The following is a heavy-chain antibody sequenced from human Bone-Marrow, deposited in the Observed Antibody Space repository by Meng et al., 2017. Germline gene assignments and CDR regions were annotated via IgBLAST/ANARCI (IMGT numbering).Heavy chain of an antibody. D-gene: IGHD3-10*01. CDR1: GFPLSTSGMC. Sequence: SGLTLVKPTQTLTLTCTFSGFPLSTSGMCVSWIRQPPGKALEWLALIDWDDDKYYSTSLKTRLTISKDTSKNQVVLTMTNMDPVDTATYYCARSPMAQAGLSENWFDPWGQGTLVTVSS. J-gene: IGHJ5*02. CDR2: IDWDDDK. V-gene: IGHV2-70*01. CDR3: ARSPMAQAGLSENWFDP.